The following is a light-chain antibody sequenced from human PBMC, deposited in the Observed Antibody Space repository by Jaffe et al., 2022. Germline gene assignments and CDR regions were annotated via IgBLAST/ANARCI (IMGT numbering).Light chain of an antibody. Sequence: QSALTQPASVSGSPGQSITISCTGTSSDVGSYNLVSWYQQHPGKAPKLMIYEGSKRPSGISNRFSGSKSGSTASLTISGLQAEDEADYYCCSYAGSSTFYVFGTGTEVTVL. J-gene: IGLJ1*01. CDR2: EGS. V-gene: IGLV2-23*03. CDR1: SSDVGSYNL. CDR3: CSYAGSSTFYV.